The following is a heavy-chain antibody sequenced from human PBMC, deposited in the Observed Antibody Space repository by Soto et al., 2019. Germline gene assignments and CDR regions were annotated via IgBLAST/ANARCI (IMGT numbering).Heavy chain of an antibody. Sequence: QVQLVQSGGEVKKPGASVKVSCKTSGYSFTTYGISWVRQAPGQGLEWMGWISGYNGNTNYAQKFKGRVTMTTDTATSTAYMELRSLRSADTAVYYCAREGPAPYYYYGMDVWGQGSTVAVSS. J-gene: IGHJ6*02. CDR3: AREGPAPYYYYGMDV. V-gene: IGHV1-18*01. CDR1: GYSFTTYG. CDR2: ISGYNGNT.